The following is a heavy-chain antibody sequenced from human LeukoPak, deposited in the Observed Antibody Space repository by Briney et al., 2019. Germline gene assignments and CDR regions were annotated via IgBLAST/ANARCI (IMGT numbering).Heavy chain of an antibody. J-gene: IGHJ5*02. V-gene: IGHV4-59*12. CDR2: IYYSGST. CDR1: GGSISSYY. D-gene: IGHD3-10*01. Sequence: SETLSLTCTVSGGSISSYYWSWIRQPPGKGLEWIGYIYYSGSTYNNRSLKRRLTISIDTSKNQFSLRLSSVAAADTAVYYCTREVEGYSYASGRFLHFDPWGQGTLVTVSS. CDR3: TREVEGYSYASGRFLHFDP.